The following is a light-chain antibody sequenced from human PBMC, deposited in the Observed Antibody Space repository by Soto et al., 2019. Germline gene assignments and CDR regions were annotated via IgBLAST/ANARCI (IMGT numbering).Light chain of an antibody. CDR2: GAS. Sequence: EIVLTQSPVTLSLSPGERATLSCRASQRVYSNLAWYQQRPGQAPRLLIYGASTRATGVPARFSGRGSGTEFTLTISSLQSEDFAVYYCQQYTNWPPNTFGQGTRLEI. CDR1: QRVYSN. CDR3: QQYTNWPPNT. J-gene: IGKJ5*01. V-gene: IGKV3-15*01.